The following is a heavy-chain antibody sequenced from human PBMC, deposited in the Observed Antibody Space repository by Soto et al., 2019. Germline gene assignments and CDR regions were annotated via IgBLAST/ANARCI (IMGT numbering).Heavy chain of an antibody. Sequence: EVQLVESGGGLVQPGRSLRLSCAASGFTFDDYAMHWVRQAPGKGLEWVSGISWNSGSIGYADSVKGRFTISRDNAKNSLYQQMKSLRAEDTALYYCAKGACGFVNYMDVWGKGTTVTVSS. D-gene: IGHD2-21*01. CDR3: AKGACGFVNYMDV. CDR1: GFTFDDYA. CDR2: ISWNSGSI. V-gene: IGHV3-9*01. J-gene: IGHJ6*03.